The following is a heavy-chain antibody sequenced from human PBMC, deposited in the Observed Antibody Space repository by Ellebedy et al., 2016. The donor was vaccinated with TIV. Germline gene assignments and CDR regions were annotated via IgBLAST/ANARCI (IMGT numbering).Heavy chain of an antibody. CDR1: GFTFSSFA. CDR2: IGNSGSNI. CDR3: AKDLGSDNYYDNYDAFDI. J-gene: IGHJ3*02. Sequence: GESLKISCAASGFTFSSFAMSWVRQAPGKGLEWVSAIGNSGSNIYYADSVQGRFTISRDNSRKTLYLHMNRLGAEDTAVYYCAKDLGSDNYYDNYDAFDIWGQGTMVTVSS. V-gene: IGHV3-23*01. D-gene: IGHD3-22*01.